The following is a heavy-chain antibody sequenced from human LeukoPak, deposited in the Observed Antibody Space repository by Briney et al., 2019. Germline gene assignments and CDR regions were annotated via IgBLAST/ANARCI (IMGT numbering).Heavy chain of an antibody. CDR1: GGTFSSYA. CDR3: ARALARNYYDSSGYLPKGYYGMDV. Sequence: GASVKVSCKASGGTFSSYAISWVRQAPGQGLEWMGGIIPIFGTANYAQKFQGRVTITADESTSTAYMELSSLRSEDTAVYYCARALARNYYDSSGYLPKGYYGMDVWGQGTMVTVSS. J-gene: IGHJ6*02. CDR2: IIPIFGTA. D-gene: IGHD3-22*01. V-gene: IGHV1-69*13.